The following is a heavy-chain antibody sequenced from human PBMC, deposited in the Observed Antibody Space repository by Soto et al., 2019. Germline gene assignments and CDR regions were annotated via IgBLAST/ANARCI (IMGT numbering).Heavy chain of an antibody. V-gene: IGHV3-23*01. J-gene: IGHJ4*02. CDR2: ISGSGGST. CDR3: AKSPRAAKGSPLYYCDY. Sequence: PGGSLRLSCAASGFTFSSYAMSWVRQAPGKGLEWVSAISGSGGSTYYADSVKGRFTISRDNSKNTLYLQMNSLRAEDTAVYYCAKSPRAAKGSPLYYCDYWGQGTLVT. D-gene: IGHD1-26*01. CDR1: GFTFSSYA.